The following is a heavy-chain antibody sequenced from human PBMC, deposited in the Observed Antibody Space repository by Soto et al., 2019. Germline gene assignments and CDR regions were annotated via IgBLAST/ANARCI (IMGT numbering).Heavy chain of an antibody. V-gene: IGHV3-23*01. D-gene: IGHD2-2*01. CDR2: IRGSGDST. J-gene: IGHJ2*01. CDR3: AKSAGGYCSTTTCAGNFGYFDL. Sequence: EVQLLESGGGLVQPGGSLRLSCAASGFTFSSYAMSWVRQAPGKGLEWVSGIRGSGDSTYYADSVKGRFTISRDNSKSTLYLQMNSLRADDTAVYYCAKSAGGYCSTTTCAGNFGYFDLWGRGTLVTVSS. CDR1: GFTFSSYA.